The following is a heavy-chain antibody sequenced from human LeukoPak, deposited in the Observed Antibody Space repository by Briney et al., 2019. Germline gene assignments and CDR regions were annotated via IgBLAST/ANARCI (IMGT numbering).Heavy chain of an antibody. V-gene: IGHV4-59*02. D-gene: IGHD3-22*01. CDR1: GFTVSSNY. CDR2: IFYSGST. J-gene: IGHJ3*02. CDR3: AKSNGYGLIDI. Sequence: GSLRLSCAASGFTVSSNYMSWVRQPPGKALEWIGNIFYSGSTYYSPSLKSRVTISLDTSRNQFSLKPNSVTAADTAVYYCAKSNGYGLIDIWGQGTMVTVSS.